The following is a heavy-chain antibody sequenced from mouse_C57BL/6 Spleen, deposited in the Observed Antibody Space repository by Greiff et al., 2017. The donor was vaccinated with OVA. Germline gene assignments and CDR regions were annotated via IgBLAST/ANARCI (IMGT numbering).Heavy chain of an antibody. J-gene: IGHJ1*03. CDR3: AISRLTAVVSYWYFDD. CDR1: GYTFTAYY. Sequence: VQLQQSGPVLVKPGASVKMSCKASGYTFTAYYMNWVKQSHGKSLEWIGVINPYNGGTSYNQKFKGKATLTVDKSSSTAYMELNSLTSEDSAAYYCAISRLTAVVSYWYFDDWGTGTTVTVSS. D-gene: IGHD1-1*01. V-gene: IGHV1-19*01. CDR2: INPYNGGT.